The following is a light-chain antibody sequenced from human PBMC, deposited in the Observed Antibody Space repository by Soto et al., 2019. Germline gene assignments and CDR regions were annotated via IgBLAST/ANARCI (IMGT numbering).Light chain of an antibody. CDR1: SSNIGSNT. CDR2: SNN. V-gene: IGLV1-44*01. CDR3: AAWDDSLNGPV. J-gene: IGLJ1*01. Sequence: QSVLTQPPSASGTPGQRVTISCSGSSSNIGSNTVNWYQQLPGTAPKLLIYSNNQRPSGVPDRFSGSKSGTSASLAISGLQSEDEADYYCAAWDDSLNGPVFGTGIKVKVL.